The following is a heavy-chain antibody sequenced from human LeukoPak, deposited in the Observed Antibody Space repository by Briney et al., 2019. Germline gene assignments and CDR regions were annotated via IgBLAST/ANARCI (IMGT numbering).Heavy chain of an antibody. CDR2: INPSGGST. V-gene: IGHV1-46*01. CDR1: GYTFTSYY. D-gene: IGHD5-18*01. Sequence: ASGKVSCKASGYTFTSYYMHWVRQAPGQGLEWMGIINPSGGSTSYAQKFQGRVTMTRDMSTSTVYMELSSLRSEDTAVYYCARDPPNSYGYAPTGYWGQGTLVTVSS. J-gene: IGHJ4*02. CDR3: ARDPPNSYGYAPTGY.